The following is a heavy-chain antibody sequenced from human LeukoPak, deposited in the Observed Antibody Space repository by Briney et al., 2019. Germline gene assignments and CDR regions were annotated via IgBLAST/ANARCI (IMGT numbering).Heavy chain of an antibody. V-gene: IGHV3-33*08. J-gene: IGHJ6*02. Sequence: PGGSLRLSCAASGFTFSGYGMHWVREAPGKGLEWGAIIWYDGNKKYYADSVKGRFPISRDNSENTLYLQMNSLRAEDTAMYYCARSIREGRHGMDVWGQGTTVTVSS. CDR2: IWYDGNKK. CDR3: ARSIREGRHGMDV. CDR1: GFTFSGYG. D-gene: IGHD2-21*01.